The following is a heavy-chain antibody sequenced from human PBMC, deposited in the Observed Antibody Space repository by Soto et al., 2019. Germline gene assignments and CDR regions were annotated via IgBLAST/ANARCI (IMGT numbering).Heavy chain of an antibody. CDR2: VLPFLDIT. D-gene: IGHD6-13*01. V-gene: IGHV1-69*04. Sequence: QVQLVQSGSEVKKPGSSVRVSCKTSGGTFSIYTISWVRQAPGQGLEWMGRVLPFLDITSYSQSFQGRVTITADRSTTTAYIELSSLRSEDTAVYYCARDRDNSNWPNFDSWGQGTLVTVSS. CDR1: GGTFSIYT. CDR3: ARDRDNSNWPNFDS. J-gene: IGHJ4*02.